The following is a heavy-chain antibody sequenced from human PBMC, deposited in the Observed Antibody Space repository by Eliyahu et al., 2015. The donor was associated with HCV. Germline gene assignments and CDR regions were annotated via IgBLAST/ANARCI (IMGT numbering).Heavy chain of an antibody. CDR2: MNPNSANT. Sequence: QVQLVQSGAEVKKPGASVKXSCKASGYTXTSYDIXWVRQAXGQGLEWMGWMNPNSANTGYAQKFQGRVTMTRNTSISTAYMELSNLRSEDTAVYYCARVDCSGGSCYISTFDYWGQGTLVTVSS. CDR1: GYTXTSYD. D-gene: IGHD2-15*01. V-gene: IGHV1-8*01. CDR3: ARVDCSGGSCYISTFDY. J-gene: IGHJ4*01.